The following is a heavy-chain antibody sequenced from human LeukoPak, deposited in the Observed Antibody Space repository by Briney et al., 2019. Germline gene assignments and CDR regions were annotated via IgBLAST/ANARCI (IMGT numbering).Heavy chain of an antibody. J-gene: IGHJ4*02. CDR3: AKPLGATYFDY. CDR1: GFTFSSYA. V-gene: IGHV3-23*01. CDR2: ISGGAGST. D-gene: IGHD1-26*01. Sequence: GGSLRLSCAASGFTFSSYAMSWVRQAPGKGLEWVSTISGGAGSTYFADSVKGRFTISRDNSKNTLYLQMNSLRAEDTAVYYCAKPLGATYFDYWGQGTLVAVSS.